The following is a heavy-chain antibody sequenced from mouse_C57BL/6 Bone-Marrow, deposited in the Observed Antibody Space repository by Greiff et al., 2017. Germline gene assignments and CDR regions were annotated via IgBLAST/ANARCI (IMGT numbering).Heavy chain of an antibody. D-gene: IGHD4-1*01. CDR2: INPSSGYT. CDR1: GYTFTSYW. Sequence: VQVAESGAELAKPGASVKLSCKASGYTFTSYWMHWVKQRPGQGLEWIGYINPSSGYTKYNQKFKDKATLTADKSSSTAYMQLSSLTYEDSAVYYCASWELLWFAYWGQGTLVTVSA. J-gene: IGHJ3*01. V-gene: IGHV1-7*01. CDR3: ASWELLWFAY.